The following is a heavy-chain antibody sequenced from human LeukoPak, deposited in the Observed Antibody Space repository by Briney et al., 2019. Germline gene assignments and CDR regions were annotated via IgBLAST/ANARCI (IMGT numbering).Heavy chain of an antibody. CDR1: GGSFSGFF. V-gene: IGHV4-34*01. CDR2: INHSGST. Sequence: SETLSLTCAVYGGSFSGFFCTWIRQPPGKGLEWIGEINHSGSTNYSPSLKSRVTISVDTSKNQFSLKLSSVTAADTAVYYCATIAAAGTEFSRNAFDIWGQGTMVTVSS. CDR3: ATIAAAGTEFSRNAFDI. D-gene: IGHD6-13*01. J-gene: IGHJ3*02.